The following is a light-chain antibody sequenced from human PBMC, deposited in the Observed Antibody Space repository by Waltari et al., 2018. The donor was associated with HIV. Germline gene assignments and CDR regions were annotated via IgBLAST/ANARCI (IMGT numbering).Light chain of an antibody. CDR2: DGT. Sequence: QAALTQPAYVSGSPGQSITIPCTGSSSDGGGYNFVSWYQQHPGKATRVLSYDGTTRSSGVADRFSGSRAGDTASLPISGLQPEDEADYYCESYTSTSVWVFGGGTRLTVL. V-gene: IGLV2-14*03. CDR3: ESYTSTSVWV. CDR1: SSDGGGYNF. J-gene: IGLJ3*02.